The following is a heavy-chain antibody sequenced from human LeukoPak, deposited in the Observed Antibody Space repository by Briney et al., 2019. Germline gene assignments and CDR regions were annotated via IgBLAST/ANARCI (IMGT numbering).Heavy chain of an antibody. CDR2: IYYSGST. CDR1: GASVNSGSSY. V-gene: IGHV4-61*01. CDR3: ARAEYYFDY. J-gene: IGHJ4*02. D-gene: IGHD3-10*01. Sequence: SETLSLTCTVSGASVNSGSSYWSWIRQPPGKGLEWIGYIYYSGSTNYNPSLKSRVTISVDTSKNQFSLKLSSVTAADTAVYYCARAEYYFDYWGQGTLVTVSS.